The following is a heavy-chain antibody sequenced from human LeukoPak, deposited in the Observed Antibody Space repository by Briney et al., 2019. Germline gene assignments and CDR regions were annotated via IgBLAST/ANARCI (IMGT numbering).Heavy chain of an antibody. CDR1: GGSISSYY. V-gene: IGHV4-59*01. CDR3: ARVLTSLNAFGI. D-gene: IGHD1-20*01. Sequence: SETLSLTCTVSGGSISSYYWSWIRQPPGKGLEWIGYIHYSGSTNYNPSLKSRVTISVDTSKNQFSLKLSSVTAADTAVYYCARVLTSLNAFGIWGQGTMVTVSS. CDR2: IHYSGST. J-gene: IGHJ3*02.